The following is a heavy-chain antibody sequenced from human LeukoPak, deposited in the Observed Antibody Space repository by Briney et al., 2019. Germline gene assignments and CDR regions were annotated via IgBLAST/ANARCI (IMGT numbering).Heavy chain of an antibody. Sequence: PGGSLRLSCAASGFTFSSYEMNWVRQAPGKGLEWVSYISSSGSTIYYADSAKGRFTISRDNAKNSLYLQMNSLRAEDTAVYYCARPGAAKDADDAFDIWGQGTMVTVSS. CDR1: GFTFSSYE. D-gene: IGHD6-25*01. V-gene: IGHV3-48*03. CDR2: ISSSGSTI. J-gene: IGHJ3*02. CDR3: ARPGAAKDADDAFDI.